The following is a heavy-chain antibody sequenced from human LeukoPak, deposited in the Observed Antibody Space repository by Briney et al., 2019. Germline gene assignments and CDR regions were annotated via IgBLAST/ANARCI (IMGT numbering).Heavy chain of an antibody. Sequence: GGSLRLSCAASGFTFSRYAMSWVRQAPGKGLECVSAISGSVGITYYAHSAKGRFTISTDNFKNTLYLQINSLRAEATAVCNCAKLDSITIFGVVRGGIDYWGQGTLVTVSS. D-gene: IGHD3-3*01. J-gene: IGHJ4*02. CDR2: ISGSVGIT. V-gene: IGHV3-23*01. CDR3: AKLDSITIFGVVRGGIDY. CDR1: GFTFSRYA.